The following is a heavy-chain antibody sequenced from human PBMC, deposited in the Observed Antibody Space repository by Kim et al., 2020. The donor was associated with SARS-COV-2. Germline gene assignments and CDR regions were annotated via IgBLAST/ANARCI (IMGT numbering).Heavy chain of an antibody. CDR1: GGSISSDDYY. CDR3: ARDADGVGGNFDY. D-gene: IGHD3-10*01. V-gene: IGHV4-31*03. CDR2: IYYSGNT. Sequence: SETLSLTCTVSGGSISSDDYYWSWIRQHPGKGLEWIGYIYYSGNTYYNLSLKSRVTISTDTSKNQFSLKLSSVTAADTAVYYCARDADGVGGNFDYWGQGTLVTVSS. J-gene: IGHJ4*02.